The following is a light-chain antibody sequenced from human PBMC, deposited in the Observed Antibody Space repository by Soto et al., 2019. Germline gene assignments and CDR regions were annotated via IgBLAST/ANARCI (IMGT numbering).Light chain of an antibody. CDR3: QQYNNWPVT. Sequence: TLSVSPGERATLSCRASQSVSSNLAWYQQKPGQAPRLLIYGASTRATGIPARFSGSGSGTEFTLTISSLQSEDFAVYYCQQYNNWPVTFGQGTKVDIK. J-gene: IGKJ2*01. V-gene: IGKV3-15*01. CDR1: QSVSSN. CDR2: GAS.